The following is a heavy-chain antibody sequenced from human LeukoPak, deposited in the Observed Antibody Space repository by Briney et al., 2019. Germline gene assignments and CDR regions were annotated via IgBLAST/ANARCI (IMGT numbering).Heavy chain of an antibody. CDR2: IYYSGSP. D-gene: IGHD2-2*01. V-gene: IGHV4-59*01. Sequence: SETLSLTCTVSGGSISSYYCSWIRQPPGKGLEWIGYIYYSGSPNYNPSLKSRVTISVDPSKNQFSLKLSSVTAADTAVYYCAVGVPAAILGYWGRGTLVTVSS. CDR3: AVGVPAAILGY. J-gene: IGHJ4*02. CDR1: GGSISSYY.